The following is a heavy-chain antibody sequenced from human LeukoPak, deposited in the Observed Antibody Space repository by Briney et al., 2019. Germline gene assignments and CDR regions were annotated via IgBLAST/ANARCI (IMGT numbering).Heavy chain of an antibody. Sequence: SETLSLTCTVSGGSISSYYWSWIRQPPGKGLEWNGYIYYSGSTNYNPSLKSRVTISVDTSKNQFSLKLSSVTAADTAVYYCARGVRAFGELYGHDAFDIWGPGTMVTVSS. CDR2: IYYSGST. J-gene: IGHJ3*02. CDR1: GGSISSYY. D-gene: IGHD3-10*01. V-gene: IGHV4-59*01. CDR3: ARGVRAFGELYGHDAFDI.